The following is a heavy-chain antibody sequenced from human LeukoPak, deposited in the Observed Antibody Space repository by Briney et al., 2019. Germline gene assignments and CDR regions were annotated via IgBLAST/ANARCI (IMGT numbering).Heavy chain of an antibody. CDR1: GFSFSAYA. D-gene: IGHD6-19*01. CDR2: IRGNSERT. V-gene: IGHV3-23*01. CDR3: AREQSGTRGWYTVDY. J-gene: IGHJ4*01. Sequence: GGSLSLSCVASGFSFSAYAITWVRQAPGKGMEWVSAIRGNSERTYYADSVRGRFTISRDNSKDASYLQISSLRVEDTAVYYCAREQSGTRGWYTVDYWGHGTPVAVSS.